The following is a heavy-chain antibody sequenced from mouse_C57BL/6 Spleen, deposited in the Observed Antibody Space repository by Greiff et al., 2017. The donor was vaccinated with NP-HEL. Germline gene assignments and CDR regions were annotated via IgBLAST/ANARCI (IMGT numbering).Heavy chain of an antibody. V-gene: IGHV1-50*01. Sequence: QVQLQQPGAELVKPGASVKLSCKASGYTFTSYWMQWVKQRPGQGLEWIGEIDPSDSYTNYNQKFKGKATLTVDTSSSTAYMQLSSLTSEDSAVYYCARGGDSIGGYAMDDWGQGTSVTVSS. J-gene: IGHJ4*01. D-gene: IGHD2-10*02. CDR2: IDPSDSYT. CDR3: ARGGDSIGGYAMDD. CDR1: GYTFTSYW.